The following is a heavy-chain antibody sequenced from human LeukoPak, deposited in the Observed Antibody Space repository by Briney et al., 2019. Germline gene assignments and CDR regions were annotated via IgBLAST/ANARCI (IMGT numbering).Heavy chain of an antibody. Sequence: SETLSLTCTVSGGSISSYYWSWIRQPAGKGLEWIGRIYTSGSTNYNPSLKSRVTISVDTSKNQFSLKLSSVTAADTAMYYCVRECYYGSGSNWFDPWGQGTLVTVSS. CDR1: GGSISSYY. D-gene: IGHD3-10*01. CDR2: IYTSGST. CDR3: VRECYYGSGSNWFDP. V-gene: IGHV4-4*07. J-gene: IGHJ5*02.